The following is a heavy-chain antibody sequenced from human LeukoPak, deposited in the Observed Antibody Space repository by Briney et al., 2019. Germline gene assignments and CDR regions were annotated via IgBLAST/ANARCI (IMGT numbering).Heavy chain of an antibody. D-gene: IGHD6-19*01. CDR3: AEDLVAGSIDY. V-gene: IGHV3-30*18. Sequence: GGSLGLSCAASGFTFRNYVIHWVRQAPGKGLEWVAVTSSDLNVKLYADSVKGRFTISRDNSRSTLYLQMNSLRAEDTAVYYCAEDLVAGSIDYWGQGTLVTVSS. J-gene: IGHJ4*02. CDR2: TSSDLNVK. CDR1: GFTFRNYV.